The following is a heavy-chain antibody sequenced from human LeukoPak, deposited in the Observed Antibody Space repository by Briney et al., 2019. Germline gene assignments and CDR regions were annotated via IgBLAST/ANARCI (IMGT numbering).Heavy chain of an antibody. CDR2: INAYKSNT. J-gene: IGHJ6*03. CDR1: GCTFTSYG. V-gene: IGHV1-18*01. Sequence: GASVNVSCKASGCTFTSYGMNWVRQAPGQGLEWMGWINAYKSNTNSAQKLQGRVTMTTDTSKSTDYMELRSMSCDDTAVYYCERENPYSSSWFRLNYYYYYMDVWGKGTTVTVSS. D-gene: IGHD6-13*01. CDR3: ERENPYSSSWFRLNYYYYYMDV.